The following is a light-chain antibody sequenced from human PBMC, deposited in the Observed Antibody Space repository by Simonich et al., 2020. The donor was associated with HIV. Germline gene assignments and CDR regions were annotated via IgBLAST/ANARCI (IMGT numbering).Light chain of an antibody. CDR1: QDIINS. Sequence: DIQMTQSPSSLSASVGDRVTITCRASQDIINSLAWYQQKPGKAPKLLIYKASSLESGVPSRFSGSGSGTEFTLTISSLQPDDFATYYCQQYYSTLMYTFGQGTKLEIK. V-gene: IGKV1-NL1*01. J-gene: IGKJ2*01. CDR2: KAS. CDR3: QQYYSTLMYT.